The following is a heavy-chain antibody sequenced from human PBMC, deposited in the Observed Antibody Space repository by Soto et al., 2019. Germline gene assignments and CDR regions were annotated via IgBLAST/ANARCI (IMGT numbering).Heavy chain of an antibody. CDR3: ARGGNWNYVGAFDM. D-gene: IGHD1-7*01. Sequence: QVQLVQSGPEVKKPGASVKLSCKASGYIFTSYTVTWVRQAPGQGLEWMGWVSAYTGETQYAQRFHYTVTMTTNTSTSTAYMEMRSLKSDDTAVYYCARGGNWNYVGAFDMWGQGTMVTVSS. J-gene: IGHJ3*02. V-gene: IGHV1-18*04. CDR1: GYIFTSYT. CDR2: VSAYTGET.